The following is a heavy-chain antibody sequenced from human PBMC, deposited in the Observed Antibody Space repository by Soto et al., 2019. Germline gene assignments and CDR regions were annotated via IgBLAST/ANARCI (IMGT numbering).Heavy chain of an antibody. D-gene: IGHD2-15*01. CDR3: ARCYCSVGSCYSCWHFDL. CDR2: ISAYNGNT. Sequence: QVQLVQSGSEVKKPGASVKVSCKASGYTFTNYGMSWVRQAPGQGLEWMGWISAYNGNTNHAQNFQGRVTMTTATSTNTAYMELRSLRSDDTAVYYCARCYCSVGSCYSCWHFDLRGRGALVTVSS. J-gene: IGHJ2*01. V-gene: IGHV1-18*01. CDR1: GYTFTNYG.